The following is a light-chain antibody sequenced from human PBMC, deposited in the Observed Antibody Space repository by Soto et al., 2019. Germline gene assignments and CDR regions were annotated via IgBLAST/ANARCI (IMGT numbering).Light chain of an antibody. CDR3: LQDYNYTWT. CDR2: AAS. J-gene: IGKJ1*01. V-gene: IGKV1-6*01. Sequence: AIQTTPSPSSLSASVGDRVTITCRASQGIRNDLGWYQQKPGKAPKLLIYAASSLQSGVPSRFSGSGSGTDFTLTISSLQPEYFATYYGLQDYNYTWTFGQGTKVEIK. CDR1: QGIRND.